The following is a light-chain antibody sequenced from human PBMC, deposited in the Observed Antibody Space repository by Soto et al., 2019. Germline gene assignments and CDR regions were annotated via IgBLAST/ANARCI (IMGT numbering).Light chain of an antibody. CDR3: TSYTSSSTYV. Sequence: QSALTQPASVSGSPGQSITISCTGTSSDVGGHNSVSWYQQHPGKAPKLMIYNVSNRPLGVSNRFSGSKSGNTASLTISGLLAEDEADYYCTSYTSSSTYVFGAGTKLTVL. V-gene: IGLV2-14*01. CDR1: SSDVGGHNS. CDR2: NVS. J-gene: IGLJ1*01.